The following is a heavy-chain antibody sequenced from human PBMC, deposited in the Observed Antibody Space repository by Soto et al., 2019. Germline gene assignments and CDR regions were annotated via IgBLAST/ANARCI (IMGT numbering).Heavy chain of an antibody. J-gene: IGHJ5*02. Sequence: QVQLQQWGAGLLKPSETLSLTCAVYGGSFSGYYWSWIRQPPGKGLEWIGVINHSGSTNYNPSLKSRITISVDTSKNQFSLKLSSVTAAGTAVYYCARGRIFCSGGSCYNWFDPWGQGTLVTVSS. CDR3: ARGRIFCSGGSCYNWFDP. D-gene: IGHD2-15*01. CDR2: INHSGST. CDR1: GGSFSGYY. V-gene: IGHV4-34*01.